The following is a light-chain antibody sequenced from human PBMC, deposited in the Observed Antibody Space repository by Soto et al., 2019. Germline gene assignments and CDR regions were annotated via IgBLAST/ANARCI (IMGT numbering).Light chain of an antibody. CDR2: EVS. V-gene: IGLV2-14*01. J-gene: IGLJ1*01. CDR1: SSDVGNYKY. CDR3: FSYTSSGTYV. Sequence: QSSLTQPACVSASPGQSITISCTGTSSDVGNYKYVSWYQQHPGKAPKLMIYEVSNRPSGVSNRFSGSKSGTTASLTISELQAEDETDYYCFSYTSSGTYVFGTVTKV.